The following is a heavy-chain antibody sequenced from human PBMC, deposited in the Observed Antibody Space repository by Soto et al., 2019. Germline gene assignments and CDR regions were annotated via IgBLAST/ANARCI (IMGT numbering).Heavy chain of an antibody. J-gene: IGHJ4*02. CDR1: GYTFGSYA. CDR2: ISGNNGNT. V-gene: IGHV1-18*04. CDR3: ARAVGSPPHGDF. Sequence: QVQMVQSGAEVKKAWASVKVSCKASGYTFGSYAITWVRRAAGQGLEWMGWISGNNGNTNYAHKFQGRVTMTTDTSTGTAFLELSSLRSDDTAVYYCARAVGSPPHGDFWGQGTLVTVSS.